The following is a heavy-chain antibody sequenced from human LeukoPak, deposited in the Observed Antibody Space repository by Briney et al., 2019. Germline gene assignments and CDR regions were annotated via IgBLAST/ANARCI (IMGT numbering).Heavy chain of an antibody. J-gene: IGHJ5*02. V-gene: IGHV1-18*04. Sequence: VASVKVSCKASGYTFTGYYMHWVRQAPGQGLEWMGWISAYNGNTNYAQKLQGRVTMTTDTSTSTAYMELRSLRSDDTAVYYCAREGASSGYSLSWFDPWGQGTLVTVSS. CDR2: ISAYNGNT. D-gene: IGHD3-22*01. CDR3: AREGASSGYSLSWFDP. CDR1: GYTFTGYY.